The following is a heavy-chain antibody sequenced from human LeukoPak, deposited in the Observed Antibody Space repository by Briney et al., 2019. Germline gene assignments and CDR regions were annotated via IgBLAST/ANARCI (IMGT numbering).Heavy chain of an antibody. V-gene: IGHV3-23*01. Sequence: GGALRLSCAASGFTFCNYPMGWVPQAPGKVLEWVPDISCSGGTAYRADSVKGRFTISRDNSKQTLSLHIESLRAEDTAIYYCAKGEVASLRGTYYWGQGTLVTVSS. CDR3: AKGEVASLRGTYY. CDR1: GFTFCNYP. J-gene: IGHJ4*02. CDR2: ISCSGGTA. D-gene: IGHD3-16*01.